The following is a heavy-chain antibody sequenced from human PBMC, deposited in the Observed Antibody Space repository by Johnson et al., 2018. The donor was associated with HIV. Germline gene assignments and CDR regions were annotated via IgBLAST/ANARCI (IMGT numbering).Heavy chain of an antibody. CDR2: IKQNGSEK. D-gene: IGHD6-6*01. V-gene: IGHV3-7*05. Sequence: VQLVESGGGVVQPGGSLRLSCAASGFTFSNYWMSWVRQAPGKGLEWVANIKQNGSEKYYVDSVKGRFTISRDNPKKSLYLQMNSLRVEDTAVYSCARDFRRHAFDMWGQGTMVTVSS. CDR3: ARDFRRHAFDM. CDR1: GFTFSNYW. J-gene: IGHJ3*02.